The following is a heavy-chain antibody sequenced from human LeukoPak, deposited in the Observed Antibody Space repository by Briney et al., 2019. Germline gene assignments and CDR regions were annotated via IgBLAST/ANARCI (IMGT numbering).Heavy chain of an antibody. V-gene: IGHV3-30*18. CDR3: AKDDAPLPRYCSGGSCYYYYGMDV. CDR2: ISYDGSNK. Sequence: GGSLRLSCAASGFTFSSYGMHWVRQAPGKGLEWVAVISYDGSNKYYADSVKGRFTISRDNSKNTLYLQMNSLRAEDTAVYYCAKDDAPLPRYCSGGSCYYYYGMDVWGQGTTVTVSS. D-gene: IGHD2-15*01. J-gene: IGHJ6*02. CDR1: GFTFSSYG.